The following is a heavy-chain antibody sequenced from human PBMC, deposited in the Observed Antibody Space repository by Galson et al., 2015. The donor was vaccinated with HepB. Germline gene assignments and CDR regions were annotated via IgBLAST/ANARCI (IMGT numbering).Heavy chain of an antibody. D-gene: IGHD3-10*01. CDR3: AKGGITMVRELRD. CDR2: ISYGGSNK. Sequence: SLRLSCAASGFTFSSYGMHWVRQAPGKGLEWVAVISYGGSNKYYADSVKGRFTISRDNSKNTLYLQMNSLRAEDTAVYYCAKGGITMVRELRDWGQGTLVTVSS. CDR1: GFTFSSYG. J-gene: IGHJ4*02. V-gene: IGHV3-30*18.